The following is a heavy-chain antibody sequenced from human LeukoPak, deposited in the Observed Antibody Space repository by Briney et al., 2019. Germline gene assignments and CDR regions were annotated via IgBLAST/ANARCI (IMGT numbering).Heavy chain of an antibody. CDR2: ISSSGSTI. D-gene: IGHD3-10*01. J-gene: IGHJ3*02. V-gene: IGHV3-48*04. CDR1: GFTFSSYS. Sequence: GGSLRLSCAASGFTFSSYSMNWVRQAPGKGLEWVSYISSSGSTIYYADSVKGRFTISRDNAKNSLYLQMNSLRAEDTAVYYCARGGITMVRGVSFDIWGQGTMVTVSS. CDR3: ARGGITMVRGVSFDI.